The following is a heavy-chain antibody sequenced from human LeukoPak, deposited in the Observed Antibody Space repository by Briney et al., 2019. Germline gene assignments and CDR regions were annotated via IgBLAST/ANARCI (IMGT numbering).Heavy chain of an antibody. V-gene: IGHV4-39*07. Sequence: SETLSLTCTVSGGSISSSSYYWGWIRQPPGKGLEWIGRIYYSGSTYYNPSLNSRVTISVDTSKNQFSLKLSSVTAADTAVYYCAGEYQLLYDDYWGQGTLVTVSS. CDR3: AGEYQLLYDDY. D-gene: IGHD2-2*02. J-gene: IGHJ4*02. CDR1: GGSISSSSYY. CDR2: IYYSGST.